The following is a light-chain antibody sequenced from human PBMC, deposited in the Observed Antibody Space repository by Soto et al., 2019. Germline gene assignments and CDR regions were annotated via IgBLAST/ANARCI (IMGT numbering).Light chain of an antibody. CDR3: QQYNKWPLT. V-gene: IGKV3-11*01. J-gene: IGKJ3*01. Sequence: EIVLTHSPVTLSLSASERASLXSRASQSVSSYLAWYQQKPGQAPRLLIYDASNRATGIPARFSGSGSGTEFTLTISSLQSEDFAVYYCQQYNKWPLTFGPGTKVDIK. CDR1: QSVSSY. CDR2: DAS.